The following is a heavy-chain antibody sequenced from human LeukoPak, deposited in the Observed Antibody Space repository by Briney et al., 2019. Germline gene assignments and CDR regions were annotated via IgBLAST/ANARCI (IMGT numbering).Heavy chain of an antibody. D-gene: IGHD2-15*01. J-gene: IGHJ4*02. V-gene: IGHV3-30*18. CDR2: ISYDGSNN. Sequence: GGSLRLSCAASGFTFSSYGMHWVRQAPGKGLEWVAVISYDGSNNYYADSVKGRFTISRDNSKNTLYLQMNSLRAEDTAVYYCAKELSTDLYCSGGSCYSGAPIFDYWGQGTLVTVSS. CDR3: AKELSTDLYCSGGSCYSGAPIFDY. CDR1: GFTFSSYG.